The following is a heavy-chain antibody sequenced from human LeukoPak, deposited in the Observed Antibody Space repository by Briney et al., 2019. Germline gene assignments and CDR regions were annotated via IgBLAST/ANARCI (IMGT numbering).Heavy chain of an antibody. J-gene: IGHJ3*02. D-gene: IGHD6-6*01. V-gene: IGHV4-30-2*01. CDR2: IYHGGGT. CDR3: ARHRSSQVAPQGAFDI. Sequence: SETLSLTCAVSDGSISSGAYSWTWIRQPPGRGLEWIGYIYHGGGTYYNPSLKSRVTISVDTSKNQFSLKLSSVTAADTAVYYCARHRSSQVAPQGAFDIWGQGTMVTVSS. CDR1: DGSISSGAYS.